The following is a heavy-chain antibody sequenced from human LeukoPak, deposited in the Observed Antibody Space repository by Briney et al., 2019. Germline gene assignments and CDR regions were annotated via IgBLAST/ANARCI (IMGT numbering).Heavy chain of an antibody. J-gene: IGHJ4*02. Sequence: GGSLRLSCAASGFIFRNYGIHWVRQAPGKGLEWVALLASDGSIERYADSVKGRFTISRDNSKDTLFLQMNSLRVEDTAVYYCARDAEWELLRWYYFDYWGQGTLVTVSS. CDR2: LASDGSIE. CDR1: GFIFRNYG. V-gene: IGHV3-30*03. D-gene: IGHD1-26*01. CDR3: ARDAEWELLRWYYFDY.